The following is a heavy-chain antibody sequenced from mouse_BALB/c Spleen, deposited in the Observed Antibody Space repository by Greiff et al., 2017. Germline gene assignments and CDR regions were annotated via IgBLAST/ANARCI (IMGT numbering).Heavy chain of an antibody. Sequence: EVQLVESGGGLVKPGGSLKLSCAASGFTFSSYTMSWVRQTPEKRLEWVATISSGGSYTYYPDSVKGRFTISRDNAKNTLYLQMSSLKSEDTAMYYCTRDPSYGNYDYWGQGTTLTVSS. CDR3: TRDPSYGNYDY. CDR2: ISSGGSYT. CDR1: GFTFSSYT. J-gene: IGHJ2*01. V-gene: IGHV5-6-4*01. D-gene: IGHD2-10*02.